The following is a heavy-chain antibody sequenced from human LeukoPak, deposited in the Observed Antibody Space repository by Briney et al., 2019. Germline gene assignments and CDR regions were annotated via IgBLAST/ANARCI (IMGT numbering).Heavy chain of an antibody. CDR2: VSYDASKY. V-gene: IGHV3-30*04. J-gene: IGHJ6*03. Sequence: GGSLRLSCAASGFTFSSYAMHWVRQAPGKGLEWVAVVSYDASKYYHADSVKGRFTISRDNSKNTLYLQMNSLRAEDTALYYCAKGFCSSTTCYTYYYYFMDVWGKGTTVTVSS. CDR3: AKGFCSSTTCYTYYYYFMDV. D-gene: IGHD2-2*02. CDR1: GFTFSSYA.